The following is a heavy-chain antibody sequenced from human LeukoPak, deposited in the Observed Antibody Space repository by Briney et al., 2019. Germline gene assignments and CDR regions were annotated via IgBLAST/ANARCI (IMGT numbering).Heavy chain of an antibody. CDR2: IKTKANGGTT. CDR1: GFTFNNAW. J-gene: IGHJ3*02. D-gene: IGHD3-16*01. CDR3: TGGGGAFDI. Sequence: GGSLRLSCAASGFTFNNAWMSWVRQAPGKGLEWVGRIKTKANGGTTDYVAPVKGRFTISRDDSKNTLYLQVNSLKTEDTAVYYCTGGGGAFDIWGQGTMVTVSS. V-gene: IGHV3-15*01.